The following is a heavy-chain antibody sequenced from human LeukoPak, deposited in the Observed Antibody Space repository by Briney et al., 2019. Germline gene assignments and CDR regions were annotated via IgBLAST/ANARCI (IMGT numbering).Heavy chain of an antibody. Sequence: SETLSLTCTVSGDSISRSTYYWAWIRQPPGKGLEWIGSAYYGRSPYFNPSLESRATISVDTSKNHFSLKMSSVTAADTAVYYCARSSGTGTFSYWGQGTLVTVSS. CDR2: AYYGRSP. CDR1: GDSISRSTYY. CDR3: ARSSGTGTFSY. V-gene: IGHV4-39*02. J-gene: IGHJ4*02. D-gene: IGHD6-25*01.